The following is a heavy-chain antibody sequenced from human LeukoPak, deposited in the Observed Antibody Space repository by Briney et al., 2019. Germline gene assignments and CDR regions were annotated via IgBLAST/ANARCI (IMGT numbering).Heavy chain of an antibody. V-gene: IGHV3-33*01. J-gene: IGHJ4*02. CDR1: GFTFISYG. Sequence: GRSLRLSCAASGFTFISYGMHWVRQAPGKGPEGVAVICYGGSNKYYAHSVKGRFTISRDNSKNTLYLQMNSLRAEDTAVYYCARPYYYDSSGYDWGFDYWGQGTLVTVSS. CDR2: ICYGGSNK. CDR3: ARPYYYDSSGYDWGFDY. D-gene: IGHD3-22*01.